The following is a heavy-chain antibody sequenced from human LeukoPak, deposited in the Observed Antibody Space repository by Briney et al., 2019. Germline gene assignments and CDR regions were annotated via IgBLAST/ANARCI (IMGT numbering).Heavy chain of an antibody. V-gene: IGHV1-18*01. Sequence: ASVKVSCKASGYTFTSYGISWVRQAPGQGLEWMGWISAYNGNTNYAQKLQGRVTMTTDTSTSTAYMELSRLRSDDTAVYYCARATRGIGFGELHPLDYWGQGTLVTVSS. CDR3: ARATRGIGFGELHPLDY. CDR2: ISAYNGNT. J-gene: IGHJ4*02. CDR1: GYTFTSYG. D-gene: IGHD3-10*01.